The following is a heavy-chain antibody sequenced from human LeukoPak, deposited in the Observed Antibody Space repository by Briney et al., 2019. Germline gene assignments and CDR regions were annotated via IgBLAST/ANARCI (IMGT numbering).Heavy chain of an antibody. CDR2: IIPIFGTA. CDR1: GGTFSSYA. CDR3: ARVRCGLGDYSNYVNYYYMDV. V-gene: IGHV1-69*13. Sequence: SVKVSCKASGGTFSSYAISWVRQAPGQGLEWMGGIIPIFGTANYAQKFQGRVTITADESTSTAYMELSSLRSEDTAVYYCARVRCGLGDYSNYVNYYYMDVWGKGTTVTVSS. J-gene: IGHJ6*03. D-gene: IGHD4-11*01.